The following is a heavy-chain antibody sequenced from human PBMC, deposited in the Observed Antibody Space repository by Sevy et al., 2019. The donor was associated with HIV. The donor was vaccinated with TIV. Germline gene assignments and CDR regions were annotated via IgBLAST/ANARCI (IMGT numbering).Heavy chain of an antibody. J-gene: IGHJ6*02. CDR3: ARDHVKDGDLGDYYYYAMDV. Sequence: GGYLRLSCAASGFTFSDYYMSWIRQAPGKGLEWISYISGSDGTIYYADSVKGRFTISRDNAKNSLHLQMNSLRAEDTAVYYCARDHVKDGDLGDYYYYAMDVWGQGTTVIVSS. CDR1: GFTFSDYY. D-gene: IGHD4-17*01. CDR2: ISGSDGTI. V-gene: IGHV3-11*01.